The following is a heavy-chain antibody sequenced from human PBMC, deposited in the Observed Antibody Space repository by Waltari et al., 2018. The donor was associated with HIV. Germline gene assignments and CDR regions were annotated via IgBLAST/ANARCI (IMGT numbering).Heavy chain of an antibody. V-gene: IGHV5-51*01. J-gene: IGHJ1*01. Sequence: EVQLVQSRKEIKKPGESLKISCKGSGYKFNTYWIGWVRQMPGKGLEWMGIMKPGNVDTRYSLSSQGQVTISADTSVTTAYLHWRSLKASDTAKYYCVVGPHYFDGPEGRGRLDYFQNWGQGTLVTVSS. CDR1: GYKFNTYW. D-gene: IGHD3-9*01. CDR3: VVGPHYFDGPEGRGRLDYFQN. CDR2: MKPGNVDT.